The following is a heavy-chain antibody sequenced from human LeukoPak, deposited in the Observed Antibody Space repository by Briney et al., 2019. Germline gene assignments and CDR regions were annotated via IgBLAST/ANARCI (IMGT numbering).Heavy chain of an antibody. CDR1: GGSFSGYY. CDR2: INHSGST. V-gene: IGHV4-34*01. CDR3: ARGERSWFGGYFDC. D-gene: IGHD3-10*01. J-gene: IGHJ4*02. Sequence: PSETLSLTCAVYGGSFSGYYWSWIRRPPGKGLEWIGEINHSGSTNYNPSLKSRVTISVDTSKNQFSLKLSSVTAADTAVYYCARGERSWFGGYFDCWGQGTLVTVSS.